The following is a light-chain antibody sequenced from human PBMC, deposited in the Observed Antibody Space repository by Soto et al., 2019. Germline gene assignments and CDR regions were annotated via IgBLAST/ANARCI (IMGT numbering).Light chain of an antibody. CDR1: KLGDKY. CDR3: QAWDSSTGV. J-gene: IGLJ2*01. Sequence: SYELTQPPSVSVSPGQTASITCSGDKLGDKYACWYQQKPGQSPVLVIYQDSKRPSGIPARFSGSNSGNTATLTISGTQAIDEADYYCQAWDSSTGVFGGGTKLTVL. V-gene: IGLV3-1*01. CDR2: QDS.